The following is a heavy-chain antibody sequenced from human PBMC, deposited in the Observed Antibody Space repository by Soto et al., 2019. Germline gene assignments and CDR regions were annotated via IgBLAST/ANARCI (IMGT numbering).Heavy chain of an antibody. CDR1: GFTFSSYS. V-gene: IGHV3-48*02. J-gene: IGHJ4*02. CDR2: ISSSSSTI. CDR3: ARDHARDSSGWYSDY. Sequence: GGSLRLSCAASGFTFSSYSMNWVRQAPGKGLEWVSYISSSSSTIYYADSVKGRFTISRDNAKNSLYLQMNSLRDEDTAVYYCARDHARDSSGWYSDYWGQGTLVTVSS. D-gene: IGHD6-19*01.